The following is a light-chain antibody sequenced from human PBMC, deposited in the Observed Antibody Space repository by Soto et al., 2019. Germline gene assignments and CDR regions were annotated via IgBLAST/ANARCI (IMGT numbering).Light chain of an antibody. V-gene: IGLV2-8*01. J-gene: IGLJ3*02. CDR2: EVS. Sequence: QSALTQPPSASGSPGRSVTISCTGTSSDVADYNFVSWYQQYPGKAPKLIIYEVSKRPSGVPDRFSGSKSGNTASLTVSGLQVEDEADYYCSSYANSNRVFGGGTKLTVL. CDR3: SSYANSNRV. CDR1: SSDVADYNF.